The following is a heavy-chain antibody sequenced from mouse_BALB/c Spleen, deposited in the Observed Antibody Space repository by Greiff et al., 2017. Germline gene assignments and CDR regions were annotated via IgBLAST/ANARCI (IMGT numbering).Heavy chain of an antibody. Sequence: QVQLQQSGAELVRPGSSVKISCKASGYAFSSYWMNWVKQRPGQGLEWIGQIYPGDGDTNYNGKFKGKATLTADKSSSTAYMQLSSLTSEDSAVYFCAREGLGHAMDYWGQGTSVTVSS. V-gene: IGHV1-80*01. CDR1: GYAFSSYW. CDR2: IYPGDGDT. J-gene: IGHJ4*01. CDR3: AREGLGHAMDY. D-gene: IGHD4-1*01.